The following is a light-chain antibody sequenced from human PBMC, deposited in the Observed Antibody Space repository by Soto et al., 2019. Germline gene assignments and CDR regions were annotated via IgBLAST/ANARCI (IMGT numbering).Light chain of an antibody. J-gene: IGLJ2*01. Sequence: QSALTQPASMSESPGQSITISCTGTSSDVGGYNYVSWYRQHPGKAPKLMIYDVNNRPSGVSNRFSGSKSGNTASLTISGLQAEDEADYYCSSHSSSSTLVVFGGGTKLTVL. CDR3: SSHSSSSTLVV. CDR2: DVN. CDR1: SSDVGGYNY. V-gene: IGLV2-14*03.